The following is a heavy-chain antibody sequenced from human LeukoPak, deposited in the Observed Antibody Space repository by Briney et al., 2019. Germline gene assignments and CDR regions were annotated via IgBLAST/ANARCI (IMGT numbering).Heavy chain of an antibody. J-gene: IGHJ4*02. V-gene: IGHV3-30-3*01. CDR2: ISYDGSNK. D-gene: IGHD6-13*01. CDR3: ARDFGPAAAGTGG. Sequence: GGSLRLSCAASGFTFSSYAMHWVRQAPGKGLEWVAVISYDGSNKYYADSVKGRFTISRDNSKNTLYLQMNSLRAEDTAVYYCARDFGPAAAGTGGWGQGTLVTVSS. CDR1: GFTFSSYA.